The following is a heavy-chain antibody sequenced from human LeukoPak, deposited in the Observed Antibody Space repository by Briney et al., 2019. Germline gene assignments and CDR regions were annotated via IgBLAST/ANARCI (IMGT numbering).Heavy chain of an antibody. J-gene: IGHJ6*03. V-gene: IGHV4-34*01. Sequence: TSGTLSLTCAVYGGSFSNYYWSWIRQPPGKGLEWIGEINDSGRINYNPSLMSRVTVSVDTSKNQFSLRLTSVTATDTAVYYCARRWNYGRNYYIDVWGNGATVSVSS. D-gene: IGHD1-7*01. CDR1: GGSFSNYY. CDR3: ARRWNYGRNYYIDV. CDR2: INDSGRI.